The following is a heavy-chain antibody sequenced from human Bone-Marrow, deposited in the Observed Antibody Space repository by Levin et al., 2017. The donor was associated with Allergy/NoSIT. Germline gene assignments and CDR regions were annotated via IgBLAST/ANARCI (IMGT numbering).Heavy chain of an antibody. CDR1: GFTFSSHV. Sequence: GGSLRLSCAASGFTFSSHVMHWVRQAPGKGLEWVASILYDGSSKHYADSVEGRFSISRDNSKNTLHLQINGLTRYDTAVYYCGRDLMDAGSYRRRGVDVWGQGTPVIVSS. J-gene: IGHJ6*02. CDR2: ILYDGSSK. D-gene: IGHD1-26*01. CDR3: GRDLMDAGSYRRRGVDV. V-gene: IGHV3-30*04.